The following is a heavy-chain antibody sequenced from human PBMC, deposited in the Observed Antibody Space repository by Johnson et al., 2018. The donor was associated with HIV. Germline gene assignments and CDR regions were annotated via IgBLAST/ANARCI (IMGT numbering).Heavy chain of an antibody. J-gene: IGHJ3*02. Sequence: GNTIYYADSVQGRFTISRDNAKNSLSLQMNILRAEDTAVYYCAKGIGGEKPQLPNDAFDIWGQGTMVTVSS. CDR2: GNTI. V-gene: IGHV3-11*04. CDR3: AKGIGGEKPQLPNDAFDI. D-gene: IGHD6-13*01.